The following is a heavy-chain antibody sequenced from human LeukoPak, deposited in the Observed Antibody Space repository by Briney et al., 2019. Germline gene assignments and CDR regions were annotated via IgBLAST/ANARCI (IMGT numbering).Heavy chain of an antibody. D-gene: IGHD6-19*01. J-gene: IGHJ4*02. CDR2: ISYDGSNK. CDR3: ANGGNQWQWLVYVDN. CDR1: GFTFSAYG. V-gene: IGHV3-30*18. Sequence: RSLRLSCAASGFTFSAYGMHWVRQAPGKRLEWVAVISYDGSNKFYADSVKGRFTISRDNSKNTLYLQMNSLRPEDAAVYYCANGGNQWQWLVYVDNWGQGTLVTVSS.